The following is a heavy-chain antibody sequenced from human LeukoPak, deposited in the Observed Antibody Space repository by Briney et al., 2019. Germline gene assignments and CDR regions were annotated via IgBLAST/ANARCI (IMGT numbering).Heavy chain of an antibody. CDR2: ISDIGSI. J-gene: IGHJ4*02. V-gene: IGHV4-59*08. CDR1: GGSISSYY. D-gene: IGHD2/OR15-2a*01. Sequence: SETLSLTCTVSGGSISSYYWSWIRQPPGKGLEWIAYISDIGSINYNPSLKSRVTISLDTSKNQLSLKPSSVTAADTAVYYCAGLHPRNTVDFWGQGTLVTVSS. CDR3: AGLHPRNTVDF.